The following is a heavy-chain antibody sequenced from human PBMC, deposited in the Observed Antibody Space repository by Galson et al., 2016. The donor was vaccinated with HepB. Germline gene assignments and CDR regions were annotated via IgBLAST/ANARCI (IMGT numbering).Heavy chain of an antibody. D-gene: IGHD4-17*01. J-gene: IGHJ6*02. Sequence: TLSLTCTVSGDSISSGGHYWSWIRQHPETGLEWIGYVFHTGSTHYNPSLKSRVTISVDLSKNQFSLKVTSVTAADTAVYFCARPTAYYGMDVWGQGTSVTISS. CDR3: ARPTAYYGMDV. CDR2: VFHTGST. CDR1: GDSISSGGHY. V-gene: IGHV4-31*03.